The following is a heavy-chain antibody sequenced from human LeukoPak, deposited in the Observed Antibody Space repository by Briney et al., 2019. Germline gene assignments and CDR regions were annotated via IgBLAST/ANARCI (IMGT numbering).Heavy chain of an antibody. J-gene: IGHJ4*02. CDR2: IGYDGSNK. V-gene: IGHV3-33*01. CDR1: GSTLRSYG. CDR3: ARDDGDYAFDY. Sequence: GRSLRPSCAASGSTLRSYGTHWVRQAPGKGLEWVAFIGYDGSNKYYADSVKGRFTTSRDNSKNTLYLQMNSLRAEDTAVYYCARDDGDYAFDYWGQGTLVTVSS. D-gene: IGHD4-17*01.